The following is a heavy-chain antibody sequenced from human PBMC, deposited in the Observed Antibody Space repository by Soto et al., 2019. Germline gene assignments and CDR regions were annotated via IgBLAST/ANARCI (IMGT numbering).Heavy chain of an antibody. CDR2: INNEGSHT. CDR1: GFTFSTYW. Sequence: EVQLVESGGGLVQPGGSLRLSCAASGFTFSTYWMHWVLQVPGKGLVWVSRINNEGSHTDYADSVKGRFTISRDNVKNTLYLAMNSLRAEDTAVYFCVRDGHCITSSCYGNRVDPWGQGTLVTVSS. J-gene: IGHJ5*02. V-gene: IGHV3-74*01. CDR3: VRDGHCITSSCYGNRVDP. D-gene: IGHD2-2*01.